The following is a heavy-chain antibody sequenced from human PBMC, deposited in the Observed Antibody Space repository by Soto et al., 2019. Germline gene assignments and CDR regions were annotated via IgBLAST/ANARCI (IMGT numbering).Heavy chain of an antibody. CDR2: IWYNGSDK. CDR3: ATHYGDWTCLYYYGMDV. Sequence: GSLRLSCAASGFTFNSSGMHWVRQAPGKGLEWGVVIWYNGSDKKYSDSVKGRFTISRDNSEKTLYLQMKSLRAEDTALSYCATHYGDWTCLYYYGMDVWGQGTTVTVSS. J-gene: IGHJ6*02. D-gene: IGHD4-17*01. V-gene: IGHV3-33*01. CDR1: GFTFNSSG.